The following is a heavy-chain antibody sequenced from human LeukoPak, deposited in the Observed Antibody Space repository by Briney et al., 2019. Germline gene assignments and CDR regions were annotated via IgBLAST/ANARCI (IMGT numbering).Heavy chain of an antibody. CDR1: GFTFSDHS. J-gene: IGHJ3*02. D-gene: IGHD4-23*01. CDR3: VRSVTASTTGVI. Sequence: PGGSLRLSCATSGFTFSDHSMDWVRQAPGKGLEWVGRTRSKPYSYTTQYAASVKGRFTISRDDSKSSLYLQMNSLKPEDTAVYYCVRSVTASTTGVIWGQGTMVTVSS. CDR2: TRSKPYSYTT. V-gene: IGHV3-72*01.